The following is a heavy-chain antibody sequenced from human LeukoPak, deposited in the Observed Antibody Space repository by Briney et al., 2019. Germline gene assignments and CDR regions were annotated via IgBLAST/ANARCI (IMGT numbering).Heavy chain of an antibody. CDR2: IDYSGST. D-gene: IGHD1-14*01. V-gene: IGHV4-59*12. Sequence: SETLSLTCTVSEVSITNNYWSWIRQPAGTELKCIGYIDYSGSTNYNPSLKSRVTISIDTSTNQFSLNLNSVTAAHTAVCYCARRGLNRKNFVYWGQGALVTVSS. CDR3: ARRGLNRKNFVY. CDR1: EVSITNNY. J-gene: IGHJ4*02.